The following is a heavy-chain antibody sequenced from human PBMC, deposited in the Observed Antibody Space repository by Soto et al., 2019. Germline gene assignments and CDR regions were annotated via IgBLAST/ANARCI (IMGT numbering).Heavy chain of an antibody. D-gene: IGHD2-2*01. CDR3: ASGVLVPAAIPYYGMDV. V-gene: IGHV1-69*06. CDR2: IIPIFGTA. J-gene: IGHJ6*02. CDR1: GGTFSSYA. Sequence: ASVKVSCKASGGTFSSYAISWVRQAPGQGLEWMGGIIPIFGTANYAQKFQGRVTITADKSTSTAYMELSSLRSEDTAVYYCASGVLVPAAIPYYGMDVWGQGTTVTVSS.